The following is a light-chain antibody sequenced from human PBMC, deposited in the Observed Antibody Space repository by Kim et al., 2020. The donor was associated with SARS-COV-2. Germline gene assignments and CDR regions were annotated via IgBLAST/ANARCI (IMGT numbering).Light chain of an antibody. V-gene: IGLV1-47*01. CDR1: VSNMASNY. J-gene: IGLJ1*01. CDR2: RHN. Sequence: PGHGETIACSGSVSNMASNYVYCYPQLPGPAPQAPFYRHNPLPSEVPDRFSGSKSGTSASLAISGLRSEDEADYYCAACDDSLREVFGTGPKVTVL. CDR3: AACDDSLREV.